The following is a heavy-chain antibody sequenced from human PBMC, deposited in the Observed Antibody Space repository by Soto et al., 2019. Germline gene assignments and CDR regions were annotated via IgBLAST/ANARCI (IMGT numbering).Heavy chain of an antibody. J-gene: IGHJ6*02. CDR3: AREDDYGYRYINYGLDV. V-gene: IGHV3-30-3*01. CDR2: ISFDGTKK. Sequence: QAQLVESGGGVVQPGRSLRLSCAASGFTFNIYALHWVRQAPGKGLEWVAVISFDGTKKYYSGSVKGRFTMSRDNLKNTLYLQMNNLRVEDAALYFCAREDDYGYRYINYGLDVWGQGTTVTVSS. CDR1: GFTFNIYA. D-gene: IGHD4-17*01.